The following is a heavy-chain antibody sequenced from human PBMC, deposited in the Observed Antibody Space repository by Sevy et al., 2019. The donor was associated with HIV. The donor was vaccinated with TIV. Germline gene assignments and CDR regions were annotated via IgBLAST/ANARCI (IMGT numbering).Heavy chain of an antibody. D-gene: IGHD4-17*01. Sequence: ASVKVSCKASGYTFSNYGITWVRQAPGQGLEWMGWIGVYNGKIKYAQKFRGRVTVTTDTSTSTAYMELRSLGTDDTAVYYCARFGTVATLRYNYYNGMDVWGQGTTVTVSS. CDR3: ARFGTVATLRYNYYNGMDV. CDR2: IGVYNGKI. J-gene: IGHJ6*02. V-gene: IGHV1-18*01. CDR1: GYTFSNYG.